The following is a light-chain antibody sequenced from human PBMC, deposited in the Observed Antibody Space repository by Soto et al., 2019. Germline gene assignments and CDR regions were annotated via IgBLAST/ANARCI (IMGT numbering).Light chain of an antibody. CDR3: SSYTTSTTYV. CDR2: EVS. CDR1: SSDVGGYNY. V-gene: IGLV2-14*01. J-gene: IGLJ1*01. Sequence: QSVLTQPASVSGSPGQSITISCTGTSSDVGGYNYVSWYQQHPGKAPKLMIYEVSYRPSGVSHRFSGSKSGNTASVTISGLQAEDEADYYCSSYTTSTTYVFGTGTKVTAL.